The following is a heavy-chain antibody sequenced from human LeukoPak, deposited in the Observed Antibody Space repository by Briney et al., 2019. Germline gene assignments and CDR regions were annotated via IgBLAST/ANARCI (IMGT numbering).Heavy chain of an antibody. CDR2: IGVVVTT. Sequence: GGSLRLSCAASGFTFSNYGMNWVRQAPGKGLEWVSGIGVVVTTYYADSFKGRFTISRDTSKNTLYLQMNSLKAEDTAVYYCARAQGYYDCWGQGTLVTVSS. CDR3: ARAQGYYDC. J-gene: IGHJ4*02. V-gene: IGHV3-23*01. CDR1: GFTFSNYG. D-gene: IGHD3-22*01.